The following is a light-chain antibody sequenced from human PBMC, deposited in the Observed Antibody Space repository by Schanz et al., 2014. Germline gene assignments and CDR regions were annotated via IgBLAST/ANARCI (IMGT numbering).Light chain of an antibody. CDR2: DAS. CDR3: QQSYSTPRVT. J-gene: IGKJ3*01. V-gene: IGKV1-5*01. Sequence: DIQMTQSPSTLSASVGDRVTITCRASQSISSWLAWYQQKPGKAPKVLIYDASNLESGVPSRFSGSGSGTEFSLTISSLQPDDFATYYCQQSYSTPRVTFGPGTKVDIK. CDR1: QSISSW.